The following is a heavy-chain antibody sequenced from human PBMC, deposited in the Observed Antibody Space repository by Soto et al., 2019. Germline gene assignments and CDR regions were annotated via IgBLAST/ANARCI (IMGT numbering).Heavy chain of an antibody. V-gene: IGHV1-18*01. Sequence: QVQLGQSGDEVKKPGASVKVSLKASDYIFVYYGIAWVRQAPGQGLEWMGWISPYTGNTHSATKVQGRLTMTTDTSTSTAYMDLGSLTSDDTAVYYCVMVDNYVTPTPQDVWGQGTTVTVSS. CDR1: DYIFVYYG. CDR3: VMVDNYVTPTPQDV. D-gene: IGHD3-16*01. CDR2: ISPYTGNT. J-gene: IGHJ6*02.